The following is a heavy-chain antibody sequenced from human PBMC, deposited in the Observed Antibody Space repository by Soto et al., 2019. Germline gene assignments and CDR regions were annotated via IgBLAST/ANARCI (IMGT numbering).Heavy chain of an antibody. CDR1: GFTFSNAW. CDR3: TTDVDTAMAVSVLVVDV. J-gene: IGHJ6*02. Sequence: GGSLRLSCAASGFTFSNAWMNWVRQAPGKGLEWVGRIKSKTDGGTTDYAAPLKGRFTISRDDSKKTLYLQMNSLKTEDTAVYYCTTDVDTAMAVSVLVVDVWGQVTTVTVSS. V-gene: IGHV3-15*07. CDR2: IKSKTDGGTT. D-gene: IGHD5-18*01.